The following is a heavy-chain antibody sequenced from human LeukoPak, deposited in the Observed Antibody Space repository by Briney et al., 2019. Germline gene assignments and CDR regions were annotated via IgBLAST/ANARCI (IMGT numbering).Heavy chain of an antibody. CDR1: GFRFTNYW. J-gene: IGHJ4*02. CDR2: IKQDGSER. V-gene: IGHV3-7*01. D-gene: IGHD6-13*01. Sequence: GGSLRLPCAASGFRFTNYWMSWVRQAPGKGLEWVANIKQDGSERDYVDSMKGRFTISRDNAKNSVYLQVNSLRAEDTAVYYCARIGYSSSSFDYWGQGTLVTVSS. CDR3: ARIGYSSSSFDY.